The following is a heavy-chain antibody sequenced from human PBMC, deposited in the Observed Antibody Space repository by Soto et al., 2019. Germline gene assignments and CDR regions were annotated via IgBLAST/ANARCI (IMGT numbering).Heavy chain of an antibody. V-gene: IGHV1-18*03. CDR3: AWDTYDFWWKGWFDH. CDR1: GYNFTRYG. Sequence: QVQLVQSGAEVKKPGASVKVSCKTSGYNFTRYGISWVRQAPGQGLEWMGWISVYNGNTNYAQRFQGRVTMTTDTSTRTAYRELRSLRTDDMAVYYCAWDTYDFWWKGWFDHWGQGTMVTVSS. D-gene: IGHD3-3*01. CDR2: ISVYNGNT. J-gene: IGHJ5*02.